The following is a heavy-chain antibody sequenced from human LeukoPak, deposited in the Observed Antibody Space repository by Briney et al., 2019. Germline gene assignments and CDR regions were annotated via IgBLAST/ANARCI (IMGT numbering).Heavy chain of an antibody. CDR2: IYHSGST. J-gene: IGHJ5*02. CDR3: ARPIQTYYDFWSGRGAHDWFDH. Sequence: TSETLSLTCAVSGYSISSGYYWGWIRQPPGKGLEWIGSIYHSGSTYYNPSLKSRVTISVDTSKNQFSLKLSSVTAADTAVYYCARPIQTYYDFWSGRGAHDWFDHWGQGTLVTVSS. CDR1: GYSISSGYY. V-gene: IGHV4-38-2*01. D-gene: IGHD3-3*01.